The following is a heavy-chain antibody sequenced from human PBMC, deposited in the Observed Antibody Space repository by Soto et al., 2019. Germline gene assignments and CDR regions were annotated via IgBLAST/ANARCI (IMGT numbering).Heavy chain of an antibody. J-gene: IGHJ4*02. V-gene: IGHV5-51*01. CDR1: GYSFTSYW. Sequence: GESLKISCKGSGYSFTSYWIGWVRQMPGKGLEWMGVIYPGDSDTRYSPSFQGQVTISADKSISTAYLQWSSLKASDTAMYYCARLGGGYYDSSGPRAYFDYWGQGTLVTVSS. CDR2: IYPGDSDT. D-gene: IGHD3-22*01. CDR3: ARLGGGYYDSSGPRAYFDY.